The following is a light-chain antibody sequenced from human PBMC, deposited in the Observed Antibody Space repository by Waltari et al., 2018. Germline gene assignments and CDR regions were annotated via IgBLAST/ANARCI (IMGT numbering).Light chain of an antibody. J-gene: IGLJ2*01. CDR3: QSYDSKQTAL. Sequence: QSVLTQPPSVSGAPGQRVTIPCTGDGSNLGAGSEVHCYQPVPGTAPKIVIYDSTKRPSAIPDLFSASKSGTAASLAITGLQPEDQAEYYCQSYDSKQTALFGGGTKLTVL. CDR2: DST. CDR1: GSNLGAGSE. V-gene: IGLV1-40*01.